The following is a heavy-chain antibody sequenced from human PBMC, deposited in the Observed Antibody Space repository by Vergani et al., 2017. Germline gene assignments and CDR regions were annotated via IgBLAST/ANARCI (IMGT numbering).Heavy chain of an antibody. J-gene: IGHJ4*02. CDR1: GGSISSYY. CDR2: IYYSGST. V-gene: IGHV4-59*01. CDR3: ARATGTRGGDY. Sequence: QVQLQESGPGLVTPSETLSLTCTVSGGSISSYYWSWIRPPPGKGLEWIGYIYYSGSTNYNPSLKSRVTIAVDTSKNQFSLKLSSVTAADTAVYYCARATGTRGGDYWGQGTLVTVSS. D-gene: IGHD1-1*01.